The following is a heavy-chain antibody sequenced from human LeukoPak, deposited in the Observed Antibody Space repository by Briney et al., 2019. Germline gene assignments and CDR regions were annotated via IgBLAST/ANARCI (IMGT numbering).Heavy chain of an antibody. D-gene: IGHD2-2*01. CDR1: GFTFSSYS. CDR2: ISSSSSYI. Sequence: GGSLRLSCAASGFTFSSYSMNWVRQAPGKGLEWVSSISSSSSYIYYADSVKGRFTISRDNAKNSLYLQMNSLRAEDTAVYYCARERGVVPAAIPLNYWGQGTLVTVSS. J-gene: IGHJ4*02. CDR3: ARERGVVPAAIPLNY. V-gene: IGHV3-21*01.